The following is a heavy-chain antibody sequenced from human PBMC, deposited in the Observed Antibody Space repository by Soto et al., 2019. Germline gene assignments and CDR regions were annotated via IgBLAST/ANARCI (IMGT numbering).Heavy chain of an antibody. D-gene: IGHD4-17*01. CDR1: GASISSYY. J-gene: IGHJ4*02. CDR2: ISYSGST. Sequence: SETLSLTCTVSGASISSYYWSRIRQPPGKGLELIGYISYSGSTNYNPSLKSRVTISVDTSKNQFSLKLRSVTAADTAVYYCATRSSINADLVDYWGQGTLVTVSS. CDR3: ATRSSINADLVDY. V-gene: IGHV4-59*01.